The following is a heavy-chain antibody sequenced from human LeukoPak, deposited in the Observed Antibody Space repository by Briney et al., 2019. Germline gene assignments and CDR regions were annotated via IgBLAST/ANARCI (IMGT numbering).Heavy chain of an antibody. D-gene: IGHD3-10*01. CDR2: IYYSGST. J-gene: IGHJ4*02. V-gene: IGHV4-39*01. Sequence: SQTLSLTRTVSGGSISSSSYYWGWIRQPPGKGLEWIGSIYYSGSTYYNPSLKSRVTISVDTSKNQFSLKLSSVTAADTAVYYCARRGDERTFDYWGQGTLVTVSS. CDR1: GGSISSSSYY. CDR3: ARRGDERTFDY.